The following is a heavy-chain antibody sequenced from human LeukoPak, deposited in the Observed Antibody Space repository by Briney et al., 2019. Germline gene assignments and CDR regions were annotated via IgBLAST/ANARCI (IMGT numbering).Heavy chain of an antibody. D-gene: IGHD3-10*01. Sequence: ASVKVSCKASGYTFTSYGISWVRQAPGQGLEWMGWISAYNGNTNYAQKLQGRVTMTTDTSTSTAYMELRSLRSDDTAVYYCARDSITMVLGVHFDYWGQGTLVTVSS. J-gene: IGHJ4*02. CDR2: ISAYNGNT. CDR1: GYTFTSYG. CDR3: ARDSITMVLGVHFDY. V-gene: IGHV1-18*01.